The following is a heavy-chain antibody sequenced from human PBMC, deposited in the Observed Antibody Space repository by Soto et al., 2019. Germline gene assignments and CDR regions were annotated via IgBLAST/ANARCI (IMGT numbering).Heavy chain of an antibody. CDR1: GYTFTSYD. CDR3: ARRPEISDGDCEAAYAFDI. J-gene: IGHJ3*02. Sequence: QVQLVQSGAEVKKPGASVKVSCKASGYTFTSYDINWVRQATGQGLEWMGWMNPNSGNTGYAQKFQGRVTMTRNTSISTAYMELSSLRSEDTAVYYCARRPEISDGDCEAAYAFDIWGQGTMVTVSS. CDR2: MNPNSGNT. V-gene: IGHV1-8*01. D-gene: IGHD2-21*02.